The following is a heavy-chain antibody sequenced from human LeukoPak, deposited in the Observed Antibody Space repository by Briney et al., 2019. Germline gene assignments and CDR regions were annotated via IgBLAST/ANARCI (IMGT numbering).Heavy chain of an antibody. V-gene: IGHV3-74*01. J-gene: IGHJ3*02. CDR3: AREGAIPLDAFDI. CDR1: GFTFSSYW. D-gene: IGHD2-21*01. Sequence: GGSLRLSCAASGFTFSSYWMHWVRQAPGKGLVWVSRINSDGSSTSYADSVKGRFTISRDNAKNTLYLQMNSLRAEDTAVYYCAREGAIPLDAFDIWGQGTMATVSS. CDR2: INSDGSST.